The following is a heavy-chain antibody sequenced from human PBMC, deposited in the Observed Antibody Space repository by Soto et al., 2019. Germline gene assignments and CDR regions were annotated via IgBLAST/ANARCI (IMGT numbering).Heavy chain of an antibody. J-gene: IGHJ6*02. V-gene: IGHV4-59*01. CDR3: ARGARGVISGMDV. CDR1: GGSISDDY. Sequence: QMQLQESGPGLVKPSETLSLTCTVSGGSISDDYWSWIRQPPGKGLEWIGHISHSGSTNYNPSLKSRVTISVDTSKRQFSRKLSSVTAADTAVYYCARGARGVISGMDVWGQGTTVTVSS. D-gene: IGHD3-10*01. CDR2: ISHSGST.